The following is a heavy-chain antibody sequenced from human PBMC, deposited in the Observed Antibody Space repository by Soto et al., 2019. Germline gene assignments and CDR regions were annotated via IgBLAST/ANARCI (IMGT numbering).Heavy chain of an antibody. J-gene: IGHJ4*02. CDR1: GFIFNEYG. V-gene: IGHV3-33*01. CDR2: IWYDGSNK. CDR3: ARWGCSGSNCNLNQRSFDL. Sequence: QVQLVESGGGVVQPGRSLRLSCPASGFIFNEYGMHWVRQAPGKGLEWVAVIWYDGSNKYYADSVKGRFTFSRDNSKNTMSLQMNSLRVEDTAIYYCARWGCSGSNCNLNQRSFDLWGQGTLVTVSS. D-gene: IGHD2-15*01.